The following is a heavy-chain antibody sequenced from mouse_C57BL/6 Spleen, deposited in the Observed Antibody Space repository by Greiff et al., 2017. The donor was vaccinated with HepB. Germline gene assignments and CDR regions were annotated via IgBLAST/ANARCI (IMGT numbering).Heavy chain of an antibody. CDR2: IYPRDGST. Sequence: QVHVKQSGPELVKPGASVKLSCKASGYTFTSYDINWVKQRPGQGLEWIGWIYPRDGSTTYNEKFKGKATLTVDTSSSTAYMELHSLTSEDSAVYFCARGGSSFDDWGQGTTLTVSS. J-gene: IGHJ2*01. V-gene: IGHV1-85*01. CDR3: ARGGSSFDD. CDR1: GYTFTSYD. D-gene: IGHD1-1*01.